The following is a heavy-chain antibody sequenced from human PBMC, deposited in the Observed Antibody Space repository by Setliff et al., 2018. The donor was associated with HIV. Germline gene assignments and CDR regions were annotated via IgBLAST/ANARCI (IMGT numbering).Heavy chain of an antibody. D-gene: IGHD4-17*01. J-gene: IGHJ1*01. CDR1: GFTLSDYE. CDR3: ASGLFTGDYRPEYFPL. CDR2: IASASSRT. V-gene: IGHV3-48*03. Sequence: PGGSLRLSCAASGFTLSDYEINWVRQAPGKGLEWISFIASASSRTYYAASVKGRFIISRDNARNLVYLQINSLRAEDAAVYFCASGLFTGDYRPEYFPLWGQGTLVTVSS.